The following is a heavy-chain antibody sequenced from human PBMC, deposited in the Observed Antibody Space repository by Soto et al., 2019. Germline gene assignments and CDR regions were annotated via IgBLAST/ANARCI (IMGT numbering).Heavy chain of an antibody. D-gene: IGHD6-13*01. J-gene: IGHJ6*02. CDR2: IDRSGST. CDR3: ARLVHPLHPTGVDV. V-gene: IGHV4-61*01. CDR1: GGSVTSNTDY. Sequence: QVQLQESGPGQVKPSETLSLSCTVSGGSVTSNTDYWSWILQPQRKGLEWLGYIDRSGSTYSNPSLKSRVTISVDASKNQNSLKLTSVTAADAAMYYCARLVHPLHPTGVDVWGQGTTVAVSS.